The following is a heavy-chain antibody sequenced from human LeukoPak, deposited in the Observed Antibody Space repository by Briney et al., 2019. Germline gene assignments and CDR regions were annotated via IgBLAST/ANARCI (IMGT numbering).Heavy chain of an antibody. V-gene: IGHV3-9*01. Sequence: GGSLRLSCAATGFTFKDYGMHWVRQTPGKGLEWVSSINWNGGGTDYADSMKGRFTISRDNAKNSLYLQLSSLRPEDTALYYCAKHMRATNTYYFFGLDVWGQGTTVTVSS. J-gene: IGHJ6*02. CDR3: AKHMRATNTYYFFGLDV. CDR2: INWNGGGT. D-gene: IGHD1-26*01. CDR1: GFTFKDYG.